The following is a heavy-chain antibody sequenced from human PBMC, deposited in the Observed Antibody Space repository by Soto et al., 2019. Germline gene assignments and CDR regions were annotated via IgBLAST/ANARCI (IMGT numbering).Heavy chain of an antibody. CDR2: VDSDGSGT. Sequence: EVQLVESGGGSVQPGGSLRLSCVASGITFSGYWMHWVRQVPGKGLVWVARVDSDGSGTSYAASVKGRFTISRDNAKNTIYLQMNSVRVEDTAVYYCASVFEHWGQGIPVTVSS. CDR3: ASVFEH. V-gene: IGHV3-74*01. J-gene: IGHJ4*02. CDR1: GITFSGYW.